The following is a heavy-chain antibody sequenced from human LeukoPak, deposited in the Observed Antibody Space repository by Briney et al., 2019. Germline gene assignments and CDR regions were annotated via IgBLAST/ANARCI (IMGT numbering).Heavy chain of an antibody. Sequence: GASVKVSCKASGGTFSSYAISWVRQAPGQGLEWMGRIIPILGIANYAQKFQGRVTITADKSTSTAYMELSSLRSEDTAVYYCASGSKRVVVVPAAPPPFARDAFDIWGQGTMVTVSS. CDR1: GGTFSSYA. J-gene: IGHJ3*02. V-gene: IGHV1-69*04. D-gene: IGHD2-2*01. CDR3: ASGSKRVVVVPAAPPPFARDAFDI. CDR2: IIPILGIA.